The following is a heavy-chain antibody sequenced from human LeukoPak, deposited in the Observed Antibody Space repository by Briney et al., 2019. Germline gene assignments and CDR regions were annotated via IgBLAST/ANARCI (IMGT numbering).Heavy chain of an antibody. CDR2: FGSAGDT. CDR3: VRGALPGDNWYFDL. V-gene: IGHV3-13*01. J-gene: IGHJ2*01. Sequence: GGSLRLSCATSGFPFSAYGMHWVRQAPGKGLEWVSAFGSAGDTYYPGAVKGRFTISRDYAKNSLFLQMNNLRAGDTAVYFCVRGALPGDNWYFDLWGRGTLVTVSS. CDR1: GFPFSAYG.